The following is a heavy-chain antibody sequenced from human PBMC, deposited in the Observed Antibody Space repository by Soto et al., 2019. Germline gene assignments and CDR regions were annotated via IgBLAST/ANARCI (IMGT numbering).Heavy chain of an antibody. CDR2: ISGSGGST. CDR1: GFTFSSYA. V-gene: IGHV3-23*01. D-gene: IGHD5-12*01. Sequence: EVQLLESGGGLVQPGGSLRLSCAASGFTFSSYAMSWVRQAPGKGLEWVSAISGSGGSTFYADSVKGRFTISRDTSKNTLFLKMNSLIAEDTAVYYGAKDRGRGYDWFDSWGQGPLVTVSS. CDR3: AKDRGRGYDWFDS. J-gene: IGHJ5*01.